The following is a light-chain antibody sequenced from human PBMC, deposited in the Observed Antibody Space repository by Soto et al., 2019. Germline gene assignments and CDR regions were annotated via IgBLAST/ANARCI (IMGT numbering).Light chain of an antibody. CDR3: CSYAGSYTYV. CDR1: SSDVGGYNY. CDR2: DVS. J-gene: IGLJ1*01. V-gene: IGLV2-11*01. Sequence: QSVLTQPRSVSGSPGQSVTISCTGTSSDVGGYNYVSWYQQHPGKAPKLMIYDVSKRPSGVPDRFSGSKSGNTASLTISGLQAEDEDDYXCCSYAGSYTYVFGTGTKVXVL.